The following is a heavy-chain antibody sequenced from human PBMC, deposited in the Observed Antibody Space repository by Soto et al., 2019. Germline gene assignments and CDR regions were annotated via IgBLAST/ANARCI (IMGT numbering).Heavy chain of an antibody. D-gene: IGHD2-15*01. CDR3: ARFRGGSLLGY. CDR2: ISGSGGST. CDR1: GFTFSSYA. V-gene: IGHV3-23*01. J-gene: IGHJ4*02. Sequence: EVQLLESGGGLVQPGGSLRLSCAASGFTFSSYAMSWVRQAPGKGLEWVSAISGSGGSTYYADSVKGRFTISRDNSKNTLYLQMNSLRAEDTAVYYYARFRGGSLLGYWGQGTLVTVSS.